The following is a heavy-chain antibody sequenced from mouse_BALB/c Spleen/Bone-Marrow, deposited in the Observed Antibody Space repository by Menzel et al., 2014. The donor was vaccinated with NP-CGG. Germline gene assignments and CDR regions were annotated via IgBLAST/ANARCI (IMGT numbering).Heavy chain of an antibody. CDR1: GYTFTNYW. D-gene: IGHD1-1*01. CDR2: INPSTGYT. Sequence: VKLMESGAELAKPGASVKMSCKASGYTFTNYWMYWVKQRPGQGLEWIGYINPSTGYTEYNQKFKDKATLTADKSSSTDYMQLSSLTSEDSAVYYCARIYYYGRDYWGQDTTLTVSS. V-gene: IGHV1-7*01. CDR3: ARIYYYGRDY. J-gene: IGHJ2*01.